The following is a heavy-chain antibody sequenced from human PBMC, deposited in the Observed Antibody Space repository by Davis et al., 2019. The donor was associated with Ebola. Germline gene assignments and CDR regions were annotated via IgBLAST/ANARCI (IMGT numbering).Heavy chain of an antibody. V-gene: IGHV3-30*02. J-gene: IGHJ4*02. CDR2: IRYDGSNK. Sequence: PGGSLRLSCAASEFTVSSHDMTWVRQAPGKGLEWVAFIRYDGSNKYYADSVKGRFTISRDNSKNTLYLQMNSLRAEDTAVYYCARTYYYDNSGYSVGYWGQGTLVSVSS. CDR1: EFTVSSHD. CDR3: ARTYYYDNSGYSVGY. D-gene: IGHD3-22*01.